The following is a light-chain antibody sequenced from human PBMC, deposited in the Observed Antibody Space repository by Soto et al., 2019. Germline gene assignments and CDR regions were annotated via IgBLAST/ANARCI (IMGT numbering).Light chain of an antibody. J-gene: IGLJ1*01. CDR3: SSFTSSVTYV. CDR2: DVT. Sequence: QSVLTQPASLPRSPGQSITISCTGTSSDVGGYNSVSWYRQDPGKAPKLIIYDVTNRPSGVSNRFSGSKSGNTASLTISGLQAEDEADYHCSSFTSSVTYVFGTGTKVTVL. CDR1: SSDVGGYNS. V-gene: IGLV2-14*01.